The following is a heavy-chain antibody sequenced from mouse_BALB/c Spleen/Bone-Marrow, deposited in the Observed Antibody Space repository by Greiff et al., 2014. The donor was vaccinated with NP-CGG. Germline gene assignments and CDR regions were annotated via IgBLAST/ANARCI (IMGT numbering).Heavy chain of an antibody. Sequence: EVKLVVSGAELVRSGASVKLSCTASGFNIKDYYMHWVKQRPEQGLEWIGWIDPENGDTEYAPKFQGKATMTADTSSNTAYLQLSSLTSEDTAVYYCNARGDYDFDYFDYWGQGTTLTVSS. CDR1: GFNIKDYY. CDR3: NARGDYDFDYFDY. J-gene: IGHJ2*01. CDR2: IDPENGDT. V-gene: IGHV14-4*02. D-gene: IGHD2-4*01.